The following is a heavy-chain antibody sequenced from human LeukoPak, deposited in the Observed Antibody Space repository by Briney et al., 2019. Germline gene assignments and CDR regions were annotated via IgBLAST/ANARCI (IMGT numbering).Heavy chain of an antibody. J-gene: IGHJ3*02. CDR3: ARGGLSFDAFDI. CDR2: ISSSSNYI. CDR1: GFTFSTYN. D-gene: IGHD1-26*01. V-gene: IGHV3-21*01. Sequence: KTGGSLRLSCAASGFTFSTYNMNWVRQAPGKGLEWVSSISSSSNYIYYADSVKGRFTISRDNTKNSLYLQMNSLRAGDTAVYYCARGGLSFDAFDIWGQGTMVTVSS.